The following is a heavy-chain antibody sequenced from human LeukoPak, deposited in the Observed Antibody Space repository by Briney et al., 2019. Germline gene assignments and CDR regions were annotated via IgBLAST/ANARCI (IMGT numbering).Heavy chain of an antibody. CDR2: IYYSGST. V-gene: IGHV4-59*08. J-gene: IGHJ4*02. CDR3: ARAYGSGIRSDY. D-gene: IGHD3-10*01. Sequence: SETLSLTCTVSGGSISSYYWSWIRQPPGKGLEWIGYIYYSGSTNYNPSLKSRVTISVDTSKNQFSLRLTSVTAADTAVYYCARAYGSGIRSDYWGQGTLVTVSS. CDR1: GGSISSYY.